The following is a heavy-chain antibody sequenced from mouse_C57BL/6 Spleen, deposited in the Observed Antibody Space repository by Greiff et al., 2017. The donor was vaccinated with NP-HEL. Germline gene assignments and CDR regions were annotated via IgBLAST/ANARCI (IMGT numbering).Heavy chain of an antibody. CDR1: GYAFSSSW. Sequence: QVQLKESGPELVKPGASVKISCKASGYAFSSSWMNWVKQRPGKGLEWIGRIYPGDGDTNYNGKFKGKATLTADKSSSTAYMQLSSLTSEDSAVYFCARLGYYGSSGYFDVWGTGTTVTVSS. J-gene: IGHJ1*03. V-gene: IGHV1-82*01. CDR2: IYPGDGDT. D-gene: IGHD1-1*01. CDR3: ARLGYYGSSGYFDV.